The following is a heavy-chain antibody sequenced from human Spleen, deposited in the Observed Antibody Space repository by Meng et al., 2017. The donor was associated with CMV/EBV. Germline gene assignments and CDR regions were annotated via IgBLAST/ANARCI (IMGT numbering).Heavy chain of an antibody. Sequence: FSLPTRGVGVGWIRQPPGKALEWLALIHWNGDKRYSPSLKTGLTIRKDTSTNQVVLTVTNMDPVDTGTYYCAHRKVDKYDGQGPFDYWGQGTLVTVSS. CDR1: FSLPTRGVG. V-gene: IGHV2-5*01. CDR2: IHWNGDK. D-gene: IGHD3-16*01. CDR3: AHRKVDKYDGQGPFDY. J-gene: IGHJ4*02.